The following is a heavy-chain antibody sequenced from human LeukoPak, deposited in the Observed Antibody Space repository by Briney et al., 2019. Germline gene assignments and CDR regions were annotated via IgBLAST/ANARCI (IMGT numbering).Heavy chain of an antibody. CDR1: GVSFSGYY. V-gene: IGHV4-38-2*01. D-gene: IGHD3-10*01. CDR3: ARSLRTVSALAGEVDP. CDR2: IYHSGTT. Sequence: SETLSLTCAVYGVSFSGYYWSWIRQPPGKGLEWIGSIYHSGTTYYNPSLKSRVTISVDTSKNQFSLKLRSVTAADTAMYYCARSLRTVSALAGEVDPWGQGTLVTVSS. J-gene: IGHJ5*02.